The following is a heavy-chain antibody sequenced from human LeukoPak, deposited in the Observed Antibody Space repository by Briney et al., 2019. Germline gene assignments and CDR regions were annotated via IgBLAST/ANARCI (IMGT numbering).Heavy chain of an antibody. D-gene: IGHD6-19*01. CDR1: GYTFTSYY. Sequence: ASVKVSCKASGYTFTSYYMHWVRQAPGQGLEWMGIINPSGGSTSYAQKFQGSVIMTRDTSTSTVYMELISLRSEDTAVYYCARDNKSGYSSGWTFDYWGQGTLVTVSS. V-gene: IGHV1-46*01. J-gene: IGHJ4*02. CDR3: ARDNKSGYSSGWTFDY. CDR2: INPSGGST.